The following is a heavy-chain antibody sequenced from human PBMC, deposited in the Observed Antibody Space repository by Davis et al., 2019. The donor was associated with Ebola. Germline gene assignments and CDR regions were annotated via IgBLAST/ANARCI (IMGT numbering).Heavy chain of an antibody. CDR1: GFTFSSYG. CDR2: IRYDGSNK. V-gene: IGHV3-30*02. J-gene: IGHJ4*02. Sequence: PGGSLRLSCAASGFTFSSYGMHWVRQAPGKGLEWVAFIRYDGSNKYYADSVKGRFTISRDNSKNTLYLQMNSLRAEDTAVYYCAKDESGGTSSGDYWGQGTLVTVSS. CDR3: AKDESGGTSSGDY. D-gene: IGHD6-19*01.